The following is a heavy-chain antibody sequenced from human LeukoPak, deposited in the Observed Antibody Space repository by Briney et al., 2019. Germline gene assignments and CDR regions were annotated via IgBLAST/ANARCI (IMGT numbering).Heavy chain of an antibody. V-gene: IGHV1-69*05. Sequence: GASVKVSCKASGGTFSSYAISWVRQAPGQGLELMGGIIPIFGTANYAQKFQGRVTITTDESTSTAYMELSSLRSEDTAVYYCAIEGATIDAFDIWGQGTMVTVSS. J-gene: IGHJ3*02. CDR1: GGTFSSYA. CDR3: AIEGATIDAFDI. CDR2: IIPIFGTA. D-gene: IGHD3-16*01.